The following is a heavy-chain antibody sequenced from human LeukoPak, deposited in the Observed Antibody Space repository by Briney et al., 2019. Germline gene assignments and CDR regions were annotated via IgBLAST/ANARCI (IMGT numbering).Heavy chain of an antibody. D-gene: IGHD1-14*01. Sequence: SETLSLTCSVSGGSVSSYYWSWIRQSPGKGLEWIGYIHNSGRTNYNPSLKSRVTGFVDTSKNQVSMRLSSVTAADTAVYYCARHGTISSESYFDYWGQGALVTVSS. CDR2: IHNSGRT. V-gene: IGHV4-59*08. CDR1: GGSVSSYY. J-gene: IGHJ4*02. CDR3: ARHGTISSESYFDY.